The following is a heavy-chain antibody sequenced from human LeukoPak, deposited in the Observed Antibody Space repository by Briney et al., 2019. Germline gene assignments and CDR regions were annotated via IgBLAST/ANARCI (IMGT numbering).Heavy chain of an antibody. CDR2: INHSGST. D-gene: IGHD2/OR15-2a*01. CDR1: GGSFSGYY. V-gene: IGHV4-34*01. J-gene: IGHJ4*02. CDR3: ASGRIRPDY. Sequence: SETLSLTCAVYGGSFSGYYWSWIRQPPGKGLEWIGEINHSGSTNYNPSLKSRVTISVDTSKNQFSLKLSSVTAADAAVYYCASGRIRPDYWGQGTLVTVSS.